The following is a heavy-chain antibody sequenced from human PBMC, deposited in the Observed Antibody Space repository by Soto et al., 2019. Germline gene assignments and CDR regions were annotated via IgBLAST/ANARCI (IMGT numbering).Heavy chain of an antibody. Sequence: GSLRLSCAGSGFMFSSFAMTWVRQAPGKGLEWVSTTRSNGEHTYYADSVKGRFTVSRDNSKNTLFLEMSSLRAEDSAIYYCAKDSKSVSVSAARVYGMDVWGQGTTVTVSS. CDR2: TRSNGEHT. J-gene: IGHJ6*02. V-gene: IGHV3-23*01. CDR3: AKDSKSVSVSAARVYGMDV. CDR1: GFMFSSFA. D-gene: IGHD2-2*01.